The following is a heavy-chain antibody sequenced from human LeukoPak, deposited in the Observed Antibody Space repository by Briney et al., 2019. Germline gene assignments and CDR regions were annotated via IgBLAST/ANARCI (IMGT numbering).Heavy chain of an antibody. J-gene: IGHJ5*02. CDR2: IYYSGST. V-gene: IGHV4-59*01. CDR3: ARALGGNSGWFDP. CDR1: GGSISSYY. Sequence: SETLSLTCTVPGGSISSYYWSWIRQPPGKGLEWIGYIYYSGSTNYNPSLKSRVTISVDTSKNQFSLKLSSVTAADTAVYYCARALGGNSGWFDPWGQGTLVTVSS. D-gene: IGHD4-23*01.